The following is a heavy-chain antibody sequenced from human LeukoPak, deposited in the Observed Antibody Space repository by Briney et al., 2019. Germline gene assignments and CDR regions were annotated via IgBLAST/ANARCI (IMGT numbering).Heavy chain of an antibody. CDR1: GGTFSSYA. V-gene: IGHV1-69*13. D-gene: IGHD3-3*01. CDR3: ARASYYNFWSGPDY. CDR2: IIPIFGTA. J-gene: IGHJ4*02. Sequence: GASVKVSCKASGGTFSSYAISWVRQAPGQGLEWMGVIIPIFGTANYAQKFQGRVTITAAESTSKAYMELSSLRSEDKAVYYCARASYYNFWSGPDYWGQGTLVTVSS.